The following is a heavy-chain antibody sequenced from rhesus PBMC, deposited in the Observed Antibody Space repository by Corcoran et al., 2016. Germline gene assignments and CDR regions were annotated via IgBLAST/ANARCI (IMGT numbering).Heavy chain of an antibody. V-gene: IGHV3S25*01. CDR3: AKLNYDSGYDFDY. J-gene: IGHJ4*01. D-gene: IGHD3-28*01. CDR2: INSGGGST. Sequence: EVQLVESGGGLAKPGGSLRLSCAASGFSFSDYYMYWVRQAPGKGLEWVSGINSGGGSTYYADSVKGRFTISRDKSKNTLSLQMNSLRAEDTAVYYCAKLNYDSGYDFDYWGQGVLVTVSS. CDR1: GFSFSDYY.